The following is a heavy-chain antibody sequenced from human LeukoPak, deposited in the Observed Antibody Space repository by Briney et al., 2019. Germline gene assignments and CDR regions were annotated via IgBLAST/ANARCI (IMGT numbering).Heavy chain of an antibody. CDR3: ARRLRQNLFDP. D-gene: IGHD4-17*01. V-gene: IGHV4-59*08. Sequence: SETLSPTCTASGVSISSDYWSWIRLPPGKGLEWIGYIYYSGSSNYNPSLKSRVTMSVDTSKNQFSLKLTSVTAADTAVYYCARRLRQNLFDPWGQGTLVTVSS. J-gene: IGHJ5*02. CDR1: GVSISSDY. CDR2: IYYSGSS.